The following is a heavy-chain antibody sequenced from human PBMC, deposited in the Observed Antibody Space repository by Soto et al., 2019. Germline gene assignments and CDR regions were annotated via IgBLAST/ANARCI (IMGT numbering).Heavy chain of an antibody. J-gene: IGHJ4*02. V-gene: IGHV1-69*12. D-gene: IGHD5-18*01. CDR1: GGTFSTYA. Sequence: QVQLVQSGAEVKKPESSVKVSCKAPGGTFSTYAISWVRQAPGQGLEWMGGIIPMFGTANYAQRFQDRVTITADEPTNTVYMELSSLRSEDTAVYFCARGIQLWLRRINNGYSGWGQGTLVTVSS. CDR3: ARGIQLWLRRINNGYSG. CDR2: IIPMFGTA.